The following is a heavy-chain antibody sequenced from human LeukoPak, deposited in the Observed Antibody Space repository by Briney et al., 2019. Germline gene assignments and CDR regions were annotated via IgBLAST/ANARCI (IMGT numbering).Heavy chain of an antibody. CDR2: IYYSGST. D-gene: IGHD3-22*01. V-gene: IGHV4-39*07. CDR1: GGSISSSSYF. J-gene: IGHJ3*02. CDR3: ARGDPGYYDSFDYDAFDI. Sequence: KPSETLSLTCSVSGGSISSSSYFWGWIRQPPEKGLEWIGSIYYSGSTYYNPSLKSRVTISVDTSKNQFSLKLSSVTAADTAVYYCARGDPGYYDSFDYDAFDIWGQGTMVTVSS.